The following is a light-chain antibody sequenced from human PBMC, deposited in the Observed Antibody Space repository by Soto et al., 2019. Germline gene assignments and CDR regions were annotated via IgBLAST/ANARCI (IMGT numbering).Light chain of an antibody. J-gene: IGLJ1*01. CDR2: EVS. Sequence: QSALTQPASVSGSPGQSITISCTGTSSDVGGYNYVSWYQQHPGKAPKLMIYEVSNRPSGVSNRFSGSKSGNTASLTISGLQAEDEADYYCSSYTGSRTGVFGTGTKVTVL. CDR1: SSDVGGYNY. V-gene: IGLV2-14*01. CDR3: SSYTGSRTGV.